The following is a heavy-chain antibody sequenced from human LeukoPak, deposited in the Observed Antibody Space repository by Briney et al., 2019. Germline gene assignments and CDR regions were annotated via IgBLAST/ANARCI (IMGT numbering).Heavy chain of an antibody. V-gene: IGHV1-46*01. J-gene: IGHJ4*02. CDR2: INPSDGST. D-gene: IGHD3-10*01. Sequence: ASVKVSCKASGYTFTVYHMHWVRQAPGQGLEWMGIINPSDGSTTCAQKFQGRVSITRDMSTSTIYMELSRLRSDDTAVYYCARVPLYYYGSGSYQVFDYWGQGTLVTVSS. CDR1: GYTFTVYH. CDR3: ARVPLYYYGSGSYQVFDY.